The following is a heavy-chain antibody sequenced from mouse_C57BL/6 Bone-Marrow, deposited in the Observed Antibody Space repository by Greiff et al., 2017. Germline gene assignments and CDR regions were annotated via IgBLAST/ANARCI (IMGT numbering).Heavy chain of an antibody. CDR2: ISDGGSYT. CDR3: ARDYGSSPYWYFDV. D-gene: IGHD1-1*01. CDR1: GFTFSSYA. Sequence: EVQLQQSGGGLVKPGGSLKLSCAASGFTFSSYAMSWVRQTPEKRLEWVATISDGGSYTYYPDNVKGRFTISRDNAKNNLYLQMSHLKSEDTAMYYGARDYGSSPYWYFDVWGTGTTVTVSS. J-gene: IGHJ1*03. V-gene: IGHV5-4*01.